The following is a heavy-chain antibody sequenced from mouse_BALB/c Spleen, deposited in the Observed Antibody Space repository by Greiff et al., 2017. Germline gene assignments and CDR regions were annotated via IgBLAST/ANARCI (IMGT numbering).Heavy chain of an antibody. D-gene: IGHD2-2*01. CDR3: ARGGYDENAMDY. Sequence: DVKLVESGGGLVQPGGSRKLSCAASGFTFSSFGMHWVRQAPEKGLEWVAYISSGSSTIYYADTVKGRFTISRDNPKNTLFLQMTSLRSEDTAMYYCARGGYDENAMDYWGQGTSVTVSS. CDR2: ISSGSSTI. CDR1: GFTFSSFG. J-gene: IGHJ4*01. V-gene: IGHV5-17*02.